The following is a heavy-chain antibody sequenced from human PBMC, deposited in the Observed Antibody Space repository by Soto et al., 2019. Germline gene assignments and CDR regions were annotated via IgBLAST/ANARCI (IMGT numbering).Heavy chain of an antibody. CDR2: IYYSGST. J-gene: IGHJ5*02. CDR3: ARDLPVTGWFDP. V-gene: IGHV4-59*01. D-gene: IGHD4-4*01. CDR1: GGSISSYY. Sequence: SETLSLTCTVSGGSISSYYWSWIRQPPGKGLEWIGYIYYSGSTNYNPSLKSRVTISVDTSKNQFSLKLSSVTAADTAVYYCARDLPVTGWFDPWGQGTLVTVSS.